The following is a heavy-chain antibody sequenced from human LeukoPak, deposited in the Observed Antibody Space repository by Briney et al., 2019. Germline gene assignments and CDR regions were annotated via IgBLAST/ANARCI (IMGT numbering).Heavy chain of an antibody. CDR3: AKCRASCQGNGFDV. CDR1: GFTFRTYS. D-gene: IGHD5-24*01. Sequence: PGRSLRLSCAASGFTFRTYSMTWVRQAPGPALECFSAFGGSGGGPASADYVKRRISIHRDDSKNTLYLQMDSRRAECTAIYYCAKCRASCQGNGFDVWGQGTVVTVSS. CDR2: FGGSGGGP. V-gene: IGHV3-23*01. J-gene: IGHJ3*01.